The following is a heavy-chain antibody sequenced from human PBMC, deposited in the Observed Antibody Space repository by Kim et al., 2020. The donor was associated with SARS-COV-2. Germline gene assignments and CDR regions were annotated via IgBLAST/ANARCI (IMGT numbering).Heavy chain of an antibody. CDR2: ISYDGSNK. Sequence: GGSLRLSCAASGFTFSSYGMHWVRQAPGKGLEWVAVISYDGSNKYYADSVKGRFTISRDNSKNTLYLQMNSLRAEDTAVYYCAKDYLTYYDILTGYYRPPYFDYWGQGTLVTVSS. CDR1: GFTFSSYG. J-gene: IGHJ4*02. V-gene: IGHV3-30*18. CDR3: AKDYLTYYDILTGYYRPPYFDY. D-gene: IGHD3-9*01.